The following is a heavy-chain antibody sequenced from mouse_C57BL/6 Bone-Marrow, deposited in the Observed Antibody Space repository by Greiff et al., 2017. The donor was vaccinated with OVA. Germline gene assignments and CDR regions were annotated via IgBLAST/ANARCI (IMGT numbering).Heavy chain of an antibody. CDR3: TWLRQRIDFDY. J-gene: IGHJ2*01. D-gene: IGHD1-2*01. CDR1: GFTFSNYW. Sequence: EVQGVESGGGLVQPGGSMKLSCVASGFTFSNYWMNWVRQSPEKGLEWVAQIRLKSDNYATHYAESVKGRFTISRDDSKSSVYLQMNNLRAEDTGIYYCTWLRQRIDFDYWGQGTTLTVAS. CDR2: IRLKSDNYAT. V-gene: IGHV6-3*01.